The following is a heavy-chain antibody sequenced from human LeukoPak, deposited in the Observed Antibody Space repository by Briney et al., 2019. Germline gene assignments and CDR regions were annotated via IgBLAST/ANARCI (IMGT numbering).Heavy chain of an antibody. D-gene: IGHD3-9*01. CDR1: GFTFSSYG. Sequence: GGSLRLSCAASGFTFSSYGMHWVRQAPGKGLEWVAVILYDGSNKYYADSVKGRFTISRDNSKNTMYLQMNSLRAEDTAVYYCARDLLHYDILTGLDYWGQGTLVTVSS. V-gene: IGHV3-30*03. CDR2: ILYDGSNK. CDR3: ARDLLHYDILTGLDY. J-gene: IGHJ4*02.